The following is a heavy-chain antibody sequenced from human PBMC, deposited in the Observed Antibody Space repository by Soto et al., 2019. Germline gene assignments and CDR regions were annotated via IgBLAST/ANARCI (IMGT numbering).Heavy chain of an antibody. CDR1: GFTFSSYP. J-gene: IGHJ4*02. CDR2: ISGSGGST. V-gene: IGHV3-23*01. Sequence: GGSLRLSCAASGFTFSSYPMSWVRQAPGKGLEWVSAISGSGGSTYYADSVKGRFTISRDNSKNTLYLQMSSLRAEDTAVYYCAKDPSDYYDSSGYPGASDYWGQGTLVTVSS. D-gene: IGHD3-22*01. CDR3: AKDPSDYYDSSGYPGASDY.